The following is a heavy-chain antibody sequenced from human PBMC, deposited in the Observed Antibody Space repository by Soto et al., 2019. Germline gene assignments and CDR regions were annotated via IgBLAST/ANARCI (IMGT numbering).Heavy chain of an antibody. CDR3: ARVHYDSSASKLFDY. Sequence: KASETPSLTCTVSGGSISSGDYYWMWIRQPPGKGLEWIGYIYYSGSTYYNPSLKSRVTISVDTSKNQFSLKLSSVTAADTAVYYCARVHYDSSASKLFDYWGQGTLVTVSS. D-gene: IGHD3-22*01. V-gene: IGHV4-30-4*01. CDR1: GGSISSGDYY. CDR2: IYYSGST. J-gene: IGHJ4*02.